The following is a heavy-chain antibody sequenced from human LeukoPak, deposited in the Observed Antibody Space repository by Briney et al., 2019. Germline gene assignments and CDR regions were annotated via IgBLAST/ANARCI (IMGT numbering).Heavy chain of an antibody. J-gene: IGHJ4*02. Sequence: SETLSLTCTVSGGSISSYYWSWIRQPPGKGLEWIGEINHSGSTNYNPSLKSRVTISVDTSKNQFSLKLSSVTAADTAVYYCARFPHYYDSSNSYVRFYFDYWAQGSLVTVSS. D-gene: IGHD3-22*01. V-gene: IGHV4-34*01. CDR3: ARFPHYYDSSNSYVRFYFDY. CDR1: GGSISSYY. CDR2: INHSGST.